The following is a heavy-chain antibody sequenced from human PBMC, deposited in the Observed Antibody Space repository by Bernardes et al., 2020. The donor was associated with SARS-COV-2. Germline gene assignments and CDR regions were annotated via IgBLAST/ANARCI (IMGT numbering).Heavy chain of an antibody. CDR2: ITGSGGNT. CDR3: VKGRHMDYCSGGSCYGMDV. J-gene: IGHJ6*02. Sequence: GGSLRLSCAASGFAFRSSAMSWVRQAPGKGLEWVSGITGSGGNTYYADSVKGRFSISRDNSKNTQYLQMRSLRAEDTAVYYCVKGRHMDYCSGGSCYGMDVWGQGTTVTVSS. CDR1: GFAFRSSA. D-gene: IGHD2-15*01. V-gene: IGHV3-23*01.